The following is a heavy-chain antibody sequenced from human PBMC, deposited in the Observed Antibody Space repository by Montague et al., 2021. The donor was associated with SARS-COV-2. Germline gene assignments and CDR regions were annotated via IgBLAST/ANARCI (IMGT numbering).Heavy chain of an antibody. CDR2: INSDGSST. CDR3: ARVGAGYYYYYYGMDV. J-gene: IGHJ6*02. D-gene: IGHD5-18*01. CDR1: GFTFSRYW. V-gene: IGHV3-74*01. Sequence: SLRLSCAASGFTFSRYWMHWVRQAPGKGLVWVSRINSDGSSTSYADSVKGRFTISRDNAKNTLYLQMNSLRAEDTAVYYCARVGAGYYYYYYGMDVWGQGTTVTVSS.